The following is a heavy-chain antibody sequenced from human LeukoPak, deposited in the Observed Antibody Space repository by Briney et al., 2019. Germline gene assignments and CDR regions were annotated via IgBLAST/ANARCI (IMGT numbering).Heavy chain of an antibody. CDR3: ARGGTGTWYSGDY. Sequence: SETLSLTCTISGGSISNYYWNCIRQPPGKGLEWIGNIYNSGSTNYSPSLKSRVTISVDTSKNQFSLKLSSVTAADTAVYYCARGGTGTWYSGDYWGQGALVTVSS. CDR1: GGSISNYY. V-gene: IGHV4-59*01. CDR2: IYNSGST. D-gene: IGHD6-13*01. J-gene: IGHJ4*02.